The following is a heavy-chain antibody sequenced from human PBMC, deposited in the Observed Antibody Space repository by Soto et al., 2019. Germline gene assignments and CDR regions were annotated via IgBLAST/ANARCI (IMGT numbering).Heavy chain of an antibody. D-gene: IGHD2-15*01. CDR1: GYSFTKYW. J-gene: IGHJ6*02. Sequence: GESLKISCKGSGYSFTKYWIIWVRQVPGKGLEWMGRIDTSYSYSHYNPSFQGHVTISVDKSISTAYLQWSSLKASDTAMYYCARYCSSSSCSQLYAMDVWGQGTTVTVSS. CDR2: IDTSYSYS. V-gene: IGHV5-10-1*01. CDR3: ARYCSSSSCSQLYAMDV.